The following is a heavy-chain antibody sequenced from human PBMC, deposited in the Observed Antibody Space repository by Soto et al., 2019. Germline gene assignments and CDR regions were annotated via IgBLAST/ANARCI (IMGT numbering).Heavy chain of an antibody. CDR1: GFTFSSYA. V-gene: IGHV3-23*01. Sequence: GGSLRLSCAASGFTFSSYAMSWVRQAPGKGLEKDSAISGSGGSTYYADTVKGRFTISRDNSKNTLYLQMNSLRAEDTAVYYCAKDRIADSSSWYLFDYWGQGTLVTVSS. CDR2: ISGSGGST. CDR3: AKDRIADSSSWYLFDY. J-gene: IGHJ4*02. D-gene: IGHD6-13*01.